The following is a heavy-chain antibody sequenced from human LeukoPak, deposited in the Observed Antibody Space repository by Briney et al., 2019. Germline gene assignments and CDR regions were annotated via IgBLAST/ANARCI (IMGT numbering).Heavy chain of an antibody. CDR2: INHSGST. Sequence: PSETLSLTCAVYGGSFSGYYWSWIRQPPGKGLEWIGEINHSGSTNYNPSLKSRVTISVDTSKNQFSLKLSSVTAADTAVYYCARELIVVVPAAIKTRSSNWFDPWGQGTLVTVSS. D-gene: IGHD2-2*01. V-gene: IGHV4-34*01. CDR3: ARELIVVVPAAIKTRSSNWFDP. CDR1: GGSFSGYY. J-gene: IGHJ5*02.